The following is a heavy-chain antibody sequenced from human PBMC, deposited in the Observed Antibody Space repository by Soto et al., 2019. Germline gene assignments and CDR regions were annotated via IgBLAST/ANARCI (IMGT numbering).Heavy chain of an antibody. J-gene: IGHJ4*02. Sequence: PGGSLRLSCPPSRFTLADYAMHWDRQAPGKGLEWVSGISWNSGSIGYADSVKGRFTISRDNAKNSLYLQMNSLRAEDTALYYCAKASGLGMRNSFPDYWGQGT. D-gene: IGHD7-27*01. CDR3: AKASGLGMRNSFPDY. V-gene: IGHV3-9*01. CDR2: ISWNSGSI. CDR1: RFTLADYA.